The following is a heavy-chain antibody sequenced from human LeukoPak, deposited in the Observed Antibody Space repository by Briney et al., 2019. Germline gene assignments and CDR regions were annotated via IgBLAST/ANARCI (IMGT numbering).Heavy chain of an antibody. D-gene: IGHD4-17*01. Sequence: GGSLRLSCAASGFTFSSYSMNWVRQAPGKGLEWVSYISSSSSTIYYADSVKGRFTISRDNAKNSLYLQMNSLRAEDTAVYYCAKTPVKTTVTTWVDYWGQGTLVTVSS. V-gene: IGHV3-48*01. CDR2: ISSSSSTI. CDR3: AKTPVKTTVTTWVDY. J-gene: IGHJ4*02. CDR1: GFTFSSYS.